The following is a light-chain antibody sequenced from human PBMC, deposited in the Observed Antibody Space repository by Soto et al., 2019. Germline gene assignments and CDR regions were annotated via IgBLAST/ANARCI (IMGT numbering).Light chain of an antibody. V-gene: IGKV1-5*01. CDR3: QQYYSYPPLT. CDR2: AAS. CDR1: QSISSW. J-gene: IGKJ4*01. Sequence: DIQMTQSPSTLSASVGDRVTITCRASQSISSWLAWYQQKPGKAPKLLIYAASTLQSGVPSRFSGSGSGTDFTLTISCLQSEDFATYYCQQYYSYPPLTFGGGTKVDI.